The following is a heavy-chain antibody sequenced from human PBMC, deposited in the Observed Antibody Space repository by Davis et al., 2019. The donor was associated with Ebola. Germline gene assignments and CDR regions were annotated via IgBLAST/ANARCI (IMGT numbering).Heavy chain of an antibody. V-gene: IGHV3-7*01. Sequence: PGGSLRLSCAASGFTFSNSWMSWVRQAPGKGLEWVANIKPDGSETSYADSVKGRFTISRDNAKNSLYLQMSSLRAEDTAVYYCAGYSYYYDSSGSPFDYWGQGTLVTVSS. CDR1: GFTFSNSW. CDR2: IKPDGSET. D-gene: IGHD3-22*01. J-gene: IGHJ4*02. CDR3: AGYSYYYDSSGSPFDY.